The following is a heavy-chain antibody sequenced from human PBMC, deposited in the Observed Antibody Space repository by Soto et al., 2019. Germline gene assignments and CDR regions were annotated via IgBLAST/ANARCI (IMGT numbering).Heavy chain of an antibody. J-gene: IGHJ3*02. CDR2: IIPIFGTA. D-gene: IGHD3-10*01. V-gene: IGHV1-69*13. CDR3: AREETYGSGTRGAFDI. Sequence: SVKVSCKASGGTFSSYAISWVRQAPGQGLEWMGGIIPIFGTANYAQKFQGRVTITADESTSTAYMELSSLRSEDTAVYYCAREETYGSGTRGAFDIWGQGTRVT. CDR1: GGTFSSYA.